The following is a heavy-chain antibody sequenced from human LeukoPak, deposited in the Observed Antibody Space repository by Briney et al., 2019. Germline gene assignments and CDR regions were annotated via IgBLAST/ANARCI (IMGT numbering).Heavy chain of an antibody. CDR3: ARVAVAGINFDY. D-gene: IGHD6-19*01. CDR1: GFTFSSYS. CDR2: IYSGGST. Sequence: GGSLRLSCAASGFTFSSYSMNWVRQAPGKGLEWVSVIYSGGSTYYADSVKGRFTISRDNSKNTLYLQMNSLRAEDTAVYYCARVAVAGINFDYWGQGTLVTVSS. J-gene: IGHJ4*02. V-gene: IGHV3-66*01.